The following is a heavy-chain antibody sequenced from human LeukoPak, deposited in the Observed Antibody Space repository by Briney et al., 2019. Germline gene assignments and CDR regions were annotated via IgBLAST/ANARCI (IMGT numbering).Heavy chain of an antibody. V-gene: IGHV1-2*02. CDR3: ARAEAIDY. J-gene: IGHJ4*02. CDR1: GYTFTAYY. CDR2: INPNSGGA. D-gene: IGHD5-12*01. Sequence: ASVKVSCKASGYTFTAYYMHWVRQAPGQRLEWMGWINPNSGGAKYAQRFQGRVTMTRDTSISTTYMELISLRSDDTAVYYCARAEAIDYWGQGTLVTVSS.